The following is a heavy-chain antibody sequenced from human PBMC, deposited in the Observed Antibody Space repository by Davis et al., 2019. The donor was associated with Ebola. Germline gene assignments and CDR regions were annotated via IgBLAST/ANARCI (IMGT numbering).Heavy chain of an antibody. CDR2: ITYDGPKT. CDR1: RFTFSSYT. CDR3: AKEGWDYGSGSYYAFDY. Sequence: GGSLRLSCVASRFTFSSYTMHWVRQAPGKGLEWLGVITYDGPKTYYADSVKGRLTISRDNSKNTLYLQMNSLRAEDTAVYYCAKEGWDYGSGSYYAFDYWGQGTLVTVSS. D-gene: IGHD3-10*01. V-gene: IGHV3-30-3*01. J-gene: IGHJ4*02.